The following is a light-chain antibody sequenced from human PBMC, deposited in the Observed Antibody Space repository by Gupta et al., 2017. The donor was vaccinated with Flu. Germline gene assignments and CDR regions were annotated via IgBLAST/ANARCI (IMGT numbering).Light chain of an antibody. CDR3: QHYNAYPYT. V-gene: IGKV1-5*03. J-gene: IGKJ2*01. CDR2: GAS. CDR1: ETSSTW. Sequence: SIVAASVSDRVSITCRASETSSTWLAWFHQKPGQAPKLLISGASHLEGGVPPRFSGSGSGTEFTLTISSLQADDFGIYYCQHYNAYPYTFGQGTKLEIK.